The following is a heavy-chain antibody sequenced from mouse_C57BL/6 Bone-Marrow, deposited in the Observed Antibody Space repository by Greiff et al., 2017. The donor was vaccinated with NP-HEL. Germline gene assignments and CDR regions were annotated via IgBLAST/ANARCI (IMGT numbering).Heavy chain of an antibody. CDR2: IYPSDSET. CDR3: ASWSHWYFDV. CDR1: GYTFTSYW. V-gene: IGHV1-61*01. Sequence: VQLQQSGAELVRPGSSVKLSCKASGYTFTSYWMDWVKQRPGQGLEWIGNIYPSDSETHYNQKFKDKATLTVDKSSSTAYMQLSSLTSEDSVVYYCASWSHWYFDVWGTGTTVTVSS. J-gene: IGHJ1*03.